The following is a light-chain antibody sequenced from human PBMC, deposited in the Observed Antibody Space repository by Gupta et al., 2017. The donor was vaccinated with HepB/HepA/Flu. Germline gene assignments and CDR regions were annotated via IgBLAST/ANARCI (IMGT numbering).Light chain of an antibody. CDR1: SSDVGGYNY. J-gene: IGLJ1*01. V-gene: IGLV2-11*01. CDR2: DVS. CDR3: CSYAGSYTYV. Sequence: QSALTQPRSVSGPPGQSVTISCTGTSSDVGGYNYVSWYQQYPGKAPKLMIYDVSERPSGVPDRFSGSKSGNTASLTISGLQAEDEADYYCCSYAGSYTYVFGTETKVTVL.